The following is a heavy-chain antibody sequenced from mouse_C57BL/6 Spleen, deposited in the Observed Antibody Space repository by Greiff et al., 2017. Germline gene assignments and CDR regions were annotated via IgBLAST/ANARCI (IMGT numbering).Heavy chain of an antibody. CDR2: ISNGGGST. D-gene: IGHD2-2*01. J-gene: IGHJ3*01. Sequence: EVKLMESGGGLVQPGGSLKLSCAASGFTFSDYYMYWVRQTPEKRLEWVAYISNGGGSTYYPDTVKGRFTISRDNAKNTLYLQMSRLKSEDTAMYYCAIGYGGDFAYWGQGTLVTVSA. V-gene: IGHV5-12*01. CDR1: GFTFSDYY. CDR3: AIGYGGDFAY.